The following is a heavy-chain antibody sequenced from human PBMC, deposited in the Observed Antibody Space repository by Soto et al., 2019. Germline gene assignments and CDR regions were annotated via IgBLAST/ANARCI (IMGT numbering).Heavy chain of an antibody. V-gene: IGHV3-23*01. Sequence: PGGSLRLSCAVSLSSYAMTWVRQAPGKGLERVAGISVSGGSTNYAVSVKGRCTISRDNDKNTVYLQMNSLRAEDTAVYYCAKGDLFVGGTIYGMDVWGQGTTVTVSS. CDR1: LSSYA. D-gene: IGHD3-16*01. CDR2: ISVSGGST. J-gene: IGHJ6*02. CDR3: AKGDLFVGGTIYGMDV.